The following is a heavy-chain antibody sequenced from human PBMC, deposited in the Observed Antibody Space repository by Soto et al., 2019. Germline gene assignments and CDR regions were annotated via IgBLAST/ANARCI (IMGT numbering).Heavy chain of an antibody. J-gene: IGHJ5*02. CDR3: AGHGGQWLNWFDP. CDR2: ISSSSSTI. Sequence: PGGSLRLSCAASGFTFSSYDMNWVRQAPGKGLEWVSYISSSSSTIYYADSVEGRFTISRDNAKNSLYLQMNSLRAEDTAVYYCAGHGGQWLNWFDPWGQGILVTVSS. D-gene: IGHD6-19*01. CDR1: GFTFSSYD. V-gene: IGHV3-48*01.